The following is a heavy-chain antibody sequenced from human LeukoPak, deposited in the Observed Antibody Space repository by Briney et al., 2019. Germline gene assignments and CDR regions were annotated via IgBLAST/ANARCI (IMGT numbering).Heavy chain of an antibody. Sequence: SGGSLRLSCAASGFTFNNYGMHWVRQAPGKGLEWVAHIQNDGNSEYYAESVKGRFTISRDISKNTLYLQMNSLRAEDTAVYYCVKDHPVFDYWGQGTLVTVSS. CDR2: IQNDGNSE. CDR3: VKDHPVFDY. V-gene: IGHV3-30*02. CDR1: GFTFNNYG. J-gene: IGHJ4*02.